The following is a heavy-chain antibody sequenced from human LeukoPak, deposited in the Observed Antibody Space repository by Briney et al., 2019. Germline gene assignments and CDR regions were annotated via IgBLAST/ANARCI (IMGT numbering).Heavy chain of an antibody. Sequence: SETLSLTCTVSGYSISSGYYWGWIRQPPGKGLEWIGSIYHSGSTYYNPSLKSRVTISVDTSKNQFSLKLSSVTAADTAVYYCARGQIVVVTDWGQGTLVTVSS. CDR3: ARGQIVVVTD. J-gene: IGHJ4*02. CDR2: IYHSGST. CDR1: GYSISSGYY. V-gene: IGHV4-38-2*02. D-gene: IGHD3-22*01.